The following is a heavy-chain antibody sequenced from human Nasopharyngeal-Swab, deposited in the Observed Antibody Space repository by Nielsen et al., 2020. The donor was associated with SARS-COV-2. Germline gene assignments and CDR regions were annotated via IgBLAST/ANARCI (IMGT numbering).Heavy chain of an antibody. J-gene: IGHJ5*02. V-gene: IGHV1-69*06. Sequence: WVRQAPGQGLEWMGGIIPIFDTANYAQKFQGRVTITADKSTSTAYMELSSLGSEDTAVYYCAREDLGYSYGAWGQGTLVTVSS. D-gene: IGHD5-18*01. CDR3: AREDLGYSYGA. CDR2: IIPIFDTA.